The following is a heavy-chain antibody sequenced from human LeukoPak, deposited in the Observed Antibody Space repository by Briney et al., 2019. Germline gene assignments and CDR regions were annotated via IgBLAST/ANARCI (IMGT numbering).Heavy chain of an antibody. J-gene: IGHJ4*02. V-gene: IGHV4-39*07. CDR2: IYYSGST. CDR3: ATATYYNDSSGYYYSRPFDY. Sequence: PSETLSLTCTVSGGSISSSSYYWGWIRQPPGKGLEWIGSIYYSGSTYYNPSLKSRVTISVDTSRNQFSLKLSSVTAADTAVYYCATATYYNDSSGYYYSRPFDYWGQGTLVTVSS. D-gene: IGHD3-22*01. CDR1: GGSISSSSYY.